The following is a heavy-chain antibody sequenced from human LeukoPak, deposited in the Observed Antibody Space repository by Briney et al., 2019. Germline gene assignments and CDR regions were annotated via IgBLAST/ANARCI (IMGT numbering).Heavy chain of an antibody. V-gene: IGHV3-48*03. Sequence: GSLSLSCAASGFTFSSYEMNWVRQAPGKGLEWVSYISSSGRTIYYADSVKGRFTISRDNAKSSLYLQMNSLRAEDTAVYYCARVAWDLQYSGAFDIWGQGRIVTVSS. J-gene: IGHJ3*02. D-gene: IGHD1-26*01. CDR3: ARVAWDLQYSGAFDI. CDR1: GFTFSSYE. CDR2: ISSSGRTI.